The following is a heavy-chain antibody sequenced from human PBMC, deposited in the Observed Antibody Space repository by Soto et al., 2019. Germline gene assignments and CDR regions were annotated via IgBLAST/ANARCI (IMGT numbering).Heavy chain of an antibody. Sequence: QVQLVESGGGVVQPGRSLRLSCAASGFTFSSYAMHWVRQAPGKGLEWVAVISYDGSNKYYADSVKGRFTISRDNSKNTLYLQMNSLRAEDTAVYYCARGAPTMIVVVITPGGMDVWGQGTTFTVSS. CDR2: ISYDGSNK. J-gene: IGHJ6*02. CDR3: ARGAPTMIVVVITPGGMDV. V-gene: IGHV3-30-3*01. D-gene: IGHD3-22*01. CDR1: GFTFSSYA.